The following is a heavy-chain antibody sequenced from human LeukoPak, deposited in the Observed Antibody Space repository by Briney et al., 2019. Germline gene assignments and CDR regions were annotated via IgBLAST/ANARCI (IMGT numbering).Heavy chain of an antibody. J-gene: IGHJ5*02. Sequence: ASVKVSCKASGYTFTGYYMHWVRQAPGQGLEWMGWINPNSGGTNYAQKFQGWVTMTRDTSISTAYMELSRLRSDDTAVYYCARDHRGDRHPDNWFDPWGQGTLDTVSS. CDR1: GYTFTGYY. D-gene: IGHD3-10*01. CDR2: INPNSGGT. V-gene: IGHV1-2*04. CDR3: ARDHRGDRHPDNWFDP.